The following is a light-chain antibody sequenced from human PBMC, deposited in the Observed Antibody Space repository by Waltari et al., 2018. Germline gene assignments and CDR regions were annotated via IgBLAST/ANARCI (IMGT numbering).Light chain of an antibody. CDR2: WAS. CDR1: ESLLHNVNNKNY. J-gene: IGKJ2*01. V-gene: IGKV4-1*01. CDR3: QQYFRSPQT. Sequence: DIVMTQSPDSLAVSLGERAPIKCKSSESLLHNVNNKNYLAWYQQRPGQPPRLLVYWASTRESGVSDRFTGSGSATDFSLTINSLQAADVAVYYCQQYFRSPQTFGQGTKLEIK.